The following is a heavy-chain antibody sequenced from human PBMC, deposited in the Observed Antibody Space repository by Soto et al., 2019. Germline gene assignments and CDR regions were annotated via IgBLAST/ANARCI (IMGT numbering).Heavy chain of an antibody. D-gene: IGHD3-10*01. Sequence: GGSLRLSCAASGFTFSSYSMNWVRQAPGKGLEWVSSISSSSSYIYYADSVKGRFTISRDNAKNSLYLQMNSLRAEDTAVYYCANSVNYYYYGMDVWGQGTTVTVSS. CDR1: GFTFSSYS. J-gene: IGHJ6*02. V-gene: IGHV3-21*01. CDR2: ISSSSSYI. CDR3: ANSVNYYYYGMDV.